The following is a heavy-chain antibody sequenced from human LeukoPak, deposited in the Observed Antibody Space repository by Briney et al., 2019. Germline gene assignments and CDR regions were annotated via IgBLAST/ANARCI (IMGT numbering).Heavy chain of an antibody. CDR1: GFTFSTYA. D-gene: IGHD3-9*01. CDR2: IDSVRNT. J-gene: IGHJ4*02. CDR3: AKRLSASDWFEVDY. Sequence: GGSLRPSCAASGFTFSTYAMTWVRQAPGKGLEWVSTIDSVRNTHYADSVKGRFTISRDNSKNTVHLQMNSLRAEDTAVYYCAKRLSASDWFEVDYWGQGTLVTVSS. V-gene: IGHV3-23*01.